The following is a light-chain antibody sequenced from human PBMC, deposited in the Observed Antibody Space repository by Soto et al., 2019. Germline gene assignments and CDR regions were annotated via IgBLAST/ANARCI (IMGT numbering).Light chain of an antibody. Sequence: QSVLTQSASVSGSPGQSNTISCTGTSSDVGNYNYVSWYQQHPGEVPKLIIFNVNNRPSGVSNRFSGSKSGNTASLTISGLQAEDEADYYCSSFTSSTTYLFGTGTKVTVL. V-gene: IGLV2-14*01. CDR1: SSDVGNYNY. J-gene: IGLJ1*01. CDR3: SSFTSSTTYL. CDR2: NVN.